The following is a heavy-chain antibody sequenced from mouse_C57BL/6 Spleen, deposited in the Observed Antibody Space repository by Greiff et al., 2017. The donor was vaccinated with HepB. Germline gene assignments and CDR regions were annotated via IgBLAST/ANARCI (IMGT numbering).Heavy chain of an antibody. CDR3: ERKDGDEAWFAY. Sequence: VQLQQPGAELVKPGASVKMSCKASGYTFTSYWITWVKQRPGQGLEWIGDIYPGSGSTNYNEKFKSKATLTVDTSSSPAYMQLSSLTSEDSAVYYCERKDGDEAWFAYWGQGTLVTVSA. CDR1: GYTFTSYW. D-gene: IGHD3-3*01. V-gene: IGHV1-55*01. J-gene: IGHJ3*01. CDR2: IYPGSGST.